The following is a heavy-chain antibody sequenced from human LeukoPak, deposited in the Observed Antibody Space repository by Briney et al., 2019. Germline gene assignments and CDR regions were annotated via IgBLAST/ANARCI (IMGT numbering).Heavy chain of an antibody. J-gene: IGHJ4*02. V-gene: IGHV4-59*08. CDR3: ARRFGGYSNFDY. D-gene: IGHD5-12*01. CDR2: AYYRGSA. Sequence: PSETLSLTCTVSGDSFSSFYWSWIRQPPGKGLEWIGYAYYRGSANYNPSLKSRVTISVDTSKNQFSLRLTSVTAAATAVYYCARRFGGYSNFDYWGPGTLVTVSS. CDR1: GDSFSSFY.